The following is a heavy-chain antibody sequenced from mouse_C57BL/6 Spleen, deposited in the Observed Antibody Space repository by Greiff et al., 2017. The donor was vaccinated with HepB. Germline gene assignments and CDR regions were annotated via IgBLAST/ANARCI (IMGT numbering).Heavy chain of an antibody. CDR1: GYAFSSSW. V-gene: IGHV1-82*01. CDR3: ARSDSSGYWFAY. J-gene: IGHJ3*01. D-gene: IGHD3-2*02. Sequence: QVQLQQSGPELVKPGASVKISCKASGYAFSSSWMNWVKQRPGKGLEWIGRIYPGDGDTNYNGKFKGKATLTADKSSSTAYMQLSSLSSEDSAVYFCARSDSSGYWFAYWGEGTLVTVSA. CDR2: IYPGDGDT.